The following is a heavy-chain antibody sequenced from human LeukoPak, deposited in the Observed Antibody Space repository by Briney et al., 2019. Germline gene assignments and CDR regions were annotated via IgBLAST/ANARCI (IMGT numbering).Heavy chain of an antibody. J-gene: IGHJ4*02. Sequence: GGSLRLFCAASGFTFSSYAMSWLRQAPGKGLEGVSAISGSGGSTYYADAVKGRFTISRDNSKNTLYLQMNSLRAEDTAVCYCAKGTYFDWPLSLFDYWGQGTLVTVSS. D-gene: IGHD3-9*01. CDR1: GFTFSSYA. CDR3: AKGTYFDWPLSLFDY. CDR2: ISGSGGST. V-gene: IGHV3-23*01.